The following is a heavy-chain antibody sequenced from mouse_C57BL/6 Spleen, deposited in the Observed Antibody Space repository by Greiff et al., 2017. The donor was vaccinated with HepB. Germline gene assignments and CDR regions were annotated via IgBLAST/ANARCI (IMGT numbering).Heavy chain of an antibody. CDR1: GFSFNTYA. Sequence: EVQGVESGGGLVQPKGSLKLSCAASGFSFNTYAMNWVRQAPGKGLEWVARIRSKSNNYATYYADSVKDRFTISRDDSESMLYLQMNNLKTEDTAMYYCVRHGPWAMDYWGQGTSVTVSS. J-gene: IGHJ4*01. CDR3: VRHGPWAMDY. V-gene: IGHV10-1*01. CDR2: IRSKSNNYAT.